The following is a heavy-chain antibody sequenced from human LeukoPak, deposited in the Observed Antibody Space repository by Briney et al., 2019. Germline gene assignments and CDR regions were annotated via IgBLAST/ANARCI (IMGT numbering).Heavy chain of an antibody. D-gene: IGHD6-13*01. V-gene: IGHV3-21*01. CDR2: IGISSNKI. CDR1: GFNFRAYW. J-gene: IGHJ4*02. CDR3: ARGASLYSSSWYTGVFFDY. Sequence: GGSLRLSCTTSGFNFRAYWMAWVRQAPGKGLGWVSSIGISSNKIYYADSVKGRFIISRDNAKNSLYLQMNSLRAEDTAVYYCARGASLYSSSWYTGVFFDYWGQGTLVTVSS.